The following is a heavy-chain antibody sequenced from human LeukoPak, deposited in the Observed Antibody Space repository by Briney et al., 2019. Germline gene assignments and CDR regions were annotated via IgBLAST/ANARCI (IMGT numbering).Heavy chain of an antibody. J-gene: IGHJ3*02. CDR3: AYIVGATGAFDI. D-gene: IGHD1-26*01. V-gene: IGHV4-34*01. CDR2: INHSGST. CDR1: GGSFSGYY. Sequence: SETLSLTCAVYGGSFSGYYWSWIRQPPGKGLEWIGEINHSGSTNYNPSLKSRVTISVDTSKNQFSLKLSSVTAADTAVYYCAYIVGATGAFDIWGQGTMVTVSS.